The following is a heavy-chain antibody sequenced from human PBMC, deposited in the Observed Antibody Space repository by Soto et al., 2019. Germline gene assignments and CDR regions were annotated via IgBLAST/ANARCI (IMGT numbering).Heavy chain of an antibody. Sequence: QVQLVQSGAEVKKPGSSVKVSCKASGGTFSSYTISWVRQAPGQGLEWMGRIIPILGIANYAQKFQGRVTITADKSTSTAYMELSSLRSEDTAVYYCARDTFGGVPLDYWGQGTLVTVSS. V-gene: IGHV1-69*08. D-gene: IGHD3-16*01. J-gene: IGHJ4*02. CDR1: GGTFSSYT. CDR2: IIPILGIA. CDR3: ARDTFGGVPLDY.